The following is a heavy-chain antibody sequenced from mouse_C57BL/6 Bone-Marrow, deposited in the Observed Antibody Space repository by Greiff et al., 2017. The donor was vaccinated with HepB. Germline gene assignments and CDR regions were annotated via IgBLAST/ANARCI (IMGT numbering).Heavy chain of an antibody. CDR2: GEGLEWSG. Sequence: QVQLQQSGPELARPWASVKISCQAFYTFSRRVHFAIRDTTYWMQWVKQRPGEGLEWSGAIYPGNGDTSYNQMFKGKATLTADKSSSTAYMQLSSLTSEDSAVYYCAWDYGSSYWYFDVWGTGTTVTVSS. CDR3: SEDSAVYYCAWDYGSSYWYFDV. V-gene: IGHV1-87*01. CDR1: YTFSRRVH. D-gene: IGHD1-1*01. J-gene: IGHJ1*03.